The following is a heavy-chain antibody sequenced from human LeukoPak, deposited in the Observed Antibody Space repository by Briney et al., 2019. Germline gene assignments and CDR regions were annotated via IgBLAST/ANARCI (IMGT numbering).Heavy chain of an antibody. CDR2: IYSSGNT. J-gene: IGHJ4*02. CDR1: GGSISDFY. V-gene: IGHV4-4*07. Sequence: PSETLSLTCSVSGGSISDFYWSWIRQPAGKGLEWIGRIYSSGNTNYNPSLKSRVTVSLDASKNQFSLKLSSVTAADTAVYYCARTSGDYWGQGTLVTVSS. CDR3: ARTSGDY. D-gene: IGHD7-27*01.